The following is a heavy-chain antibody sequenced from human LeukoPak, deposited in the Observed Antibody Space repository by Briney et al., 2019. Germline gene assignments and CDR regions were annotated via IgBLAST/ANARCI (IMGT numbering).Heavy chain of an antibody. V-gene: IGHV1-2*02. CDR2: FKPSNGDT. CDR1: GYTFTGYF. D-gene: IGHD3-10*01. J-gene: IGHJ4*02. Sequence: ASVKVSCKASGYTFTGYFMDWVRQAPGQGLEWMGWFKPSNGDTNYAQKFHGRVTMTRDTSISTAYMELSRLTSDDTAVYYCATDRPPHFSGTYGHLDYWGQGTLVTVSS. CDR3: ATDRPPHFSGTYGHLDY.